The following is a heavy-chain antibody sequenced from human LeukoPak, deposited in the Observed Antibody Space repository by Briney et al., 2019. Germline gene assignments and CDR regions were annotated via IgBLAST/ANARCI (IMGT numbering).Heavy chain of an antibody. V-gene: IGHV3-30*02. D-gene: IGHD5/OR15-5a*01. Sequence: GGSLSLSCAASGFTFSSYDMHWVRHAPGKGLEWVAFIRYDGSNKYYADSVKGRFTISRDNSKNTLYLQMNSLRAEDTAVYYCAKVGAPVFTTGAYWGQGTLVTVSS. CDR1: GFTFSSYD. CDR2: IRYDGSNK. J-gene: IGHJ4*02. CDR3: AKVGAPVFTTGAY.